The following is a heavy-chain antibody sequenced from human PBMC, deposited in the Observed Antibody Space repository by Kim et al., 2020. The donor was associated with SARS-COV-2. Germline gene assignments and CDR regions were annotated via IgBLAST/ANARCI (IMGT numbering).Heavy chain of an antibody. CDR1: GFTFSSYG. CDR2: ISYDGSNK. Sequence: GGSLRLSCAASGFTFSSYGMHWVRQAPGKGLEWVAVISYDGSNKYYADSVKGRFTISRDNSKNTLYLQMNSLRAEDTAVYYCASRKGAAGTPLYYYYYYGMDVWGQGTTVTVSS. V-gene: IGHV3-33*05. D-gene: IGHD6-13*01. J-gene: IGHJ6*02. CDR3: ASRKGAAGTPLYYYYYYGMDV.